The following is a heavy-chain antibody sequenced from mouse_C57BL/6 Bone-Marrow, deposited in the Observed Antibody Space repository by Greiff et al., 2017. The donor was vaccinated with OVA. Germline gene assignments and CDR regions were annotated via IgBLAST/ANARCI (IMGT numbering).Heavy chain of an antibody. CDR1: GYTFNDYY. J-gene: IGHJ2*01. D-gene: IGHD1-1*01. CDR3: ARGSLTFDY. CDR2: IYPGSGNT. V-gene: IGHV1-76*01. Sequence: VQLQQSGAELVRPGASVKLSCKASGYTFNDYYIKWVKQRPGQGLEWIARIYPGSGNTYYNEKFKGKATLTAEKSSSTAYMQLSSLTSEDSAVYFCARGSLTFDYWGQGTTLTVSS.